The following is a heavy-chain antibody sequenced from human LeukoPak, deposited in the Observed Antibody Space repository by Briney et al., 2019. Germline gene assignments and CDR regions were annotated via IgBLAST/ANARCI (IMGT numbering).Heavy chain of an antibody. CDR3: AKKDSASYYFDY. D-gene: IGHD1-26*01. CDR1: GFTFSSYG. Sequence: GRSLRLSCAASGFTFSSYGMHWVRLAPGKGLEWVSGISGSGGSTYYADSVKGRFTISRDNSKNTLYLQMNSLRADDTAVYYCAKKDSASYYFDYWGQGTLVTVSS. V-gene: IGHV3-23*01. J-gene: IGHJ4*02. CDR2: ISGSGGST.